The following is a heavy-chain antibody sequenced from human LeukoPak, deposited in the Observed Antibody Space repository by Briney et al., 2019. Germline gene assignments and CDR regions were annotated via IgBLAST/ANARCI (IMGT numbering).Heavy chain of an antibody. CDR1: GGSFSGYY. J-gene: IGHJ6*02. D-gene: IGHD3-10*01. CDR2: INHSGST. CDR3: ARVSGLWFGSEYYYYYGMDV. V-gene: IGHV4-34*01. Sequence: SSETLSLTCAVYGGSFSGYYWSWIRQPPGKGLEWIGEINHSGSTNYNPSLKSRVTISVDTSKNQFSLKLSSVTAADTAVYYCARVSGLWFGSEYYYYYGMDVWGQGTTVTVSS.